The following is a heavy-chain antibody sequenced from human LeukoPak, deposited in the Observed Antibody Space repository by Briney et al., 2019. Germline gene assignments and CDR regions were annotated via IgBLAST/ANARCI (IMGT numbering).Heavy chain of an antibody. D-gene: IGHD5-12*01. V-gene: IGHV3-30*02. CDR1: GFTFSSYG. J-gene: IGHJ6*03. CDR3: AKDRHSGYDYYYYYYMDV. Sequence: GGSLRLSCAASGFTFSSYGMHWVRQAPGKGLEWVAFIRYDGSNKYYADSVKGRFTISRDNSKNTLYLQMNSLRAEDTTVYYCAKDRHSGYDYYYYYYMDVWGKGTTVTISS. CDR2: IRYDGSNK.